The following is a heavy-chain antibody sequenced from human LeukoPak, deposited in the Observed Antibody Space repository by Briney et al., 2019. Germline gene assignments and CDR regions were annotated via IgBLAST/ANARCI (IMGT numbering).Heavy chain of an antibody. D-gene: IGHD6-6*01. CDR2: IDWDDEK. V-gene: IGHV2-70*04. CDR1: GFSLRLSGMR. CDR3: ARTLYTSSYYIDY. J-gene: IGHJ4*02. Sequence: SGPTLVNPTQTLTLTCTFSGFSLRLSGMRVSWIRQPPGKALEWLARIDWDDEKVYSTSLMTRLTISKDTSKNQVVLTMTNMDPVDTATYYCARTLYTSSYYIDYWGQGTLVTVSS.